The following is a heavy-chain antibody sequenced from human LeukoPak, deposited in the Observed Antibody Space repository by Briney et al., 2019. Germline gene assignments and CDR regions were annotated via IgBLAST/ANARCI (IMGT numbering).Heavy chain of an antibody. CDR2: INSDGSST. CDR3: ARDVDTAMVDY. J-gene: IGHJ4*02. V-gene: IGHV3-74*01. D-gene: IGHD5-18*01. Sequence: PGGSLRLSCAASGFTFSSYWTHWVRQAPGKGLVWVSRINSDGSSTSYADSVKGRFTISRDNAKNTLYLQMNSLRAEDTAVYYCARDVDTAMVDYWGQGTLVTVSS. CDR1: GFTFSSYW.